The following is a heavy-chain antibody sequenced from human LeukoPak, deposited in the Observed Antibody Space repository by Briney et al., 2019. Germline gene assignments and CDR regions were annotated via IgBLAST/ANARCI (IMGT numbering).Heavy chain of an antibody. CDR2: LHSDGNK. CDR1: EFRFSTYW. Sequence: PGGSLRLSCVASEFRFSTYWMSWVRLAPGKGLEWVSLLHSDGNKYYAESVKGRFTISTDNSKNTLYLQMNSLRVEDTAVYYCAGRRKEAAAYDHWGQGTLVTVSS. D-gene: IGHD6-13*01. J-gene: IGHJ4*02. V-gene: IGHV3-53*01. CDR3: AGRRKEAAAYDH.